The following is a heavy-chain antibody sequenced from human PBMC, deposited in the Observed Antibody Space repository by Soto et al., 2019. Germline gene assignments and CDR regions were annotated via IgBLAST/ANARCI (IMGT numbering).Heavy chain of an antibody. Sequence: PVGSLRLSCADSGFTFSSYEMNWVRQAPGKGLEWVSYISSSGSTIYYADSVKGRFTISRDNAKNSLYLQMNSLRAEDTAVYYCARDGYYGSGSGWFDPWGQGTLVTVSS. D-gene: IGHD3-10*01. V-gene: IGHV3-48*03. J-gene: IGHJ5*02. CDR1: GFTFSSYE. CDR3: ARDGYYGSGSGWFDP. CDR2: ISSSGSTI.